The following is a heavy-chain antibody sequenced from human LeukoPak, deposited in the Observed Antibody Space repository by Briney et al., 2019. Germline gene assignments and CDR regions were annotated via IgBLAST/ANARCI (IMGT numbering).Heavy chain of an antibody. Sequence: NPSETLSLTCAVYGGSFSGYYWSWIRQPAGKGLEWIGRIYSSGSTNYNPSLKSRVTMSVETSKNQFSLKLSSVTAADTAVYYCATGSGSYYVWGQGTLVTVSS. CDR3: ATGSGSYYV. CDR1: GGSFSGYY. V-gene: IGHV4-59*10. J-gene: IGHJ4*02. CDR2: IYSSGST. D-gene: IGHD1-26*01.